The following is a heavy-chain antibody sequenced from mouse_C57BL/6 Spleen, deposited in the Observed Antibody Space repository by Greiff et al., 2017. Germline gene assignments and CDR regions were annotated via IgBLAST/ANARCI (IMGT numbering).Heavy chain of an antibody. CDR1: GFTFSSYA. J-gene: IGHJ3*01. CDR3: ANSNRAY. Sequence: EVHLVESGGGLVKPGGSLKLSCAASGFTFSSYAMSWVRQTPEKRLEWVATISDGGSYTYYPDNIKGRFTISRDNAKNNLYLQMSHLKSEDTAMYYCANSNRAYWGQGTLVTVSA. CDR2: ISDGGSYT. V-gene: IGHV5-4*01. D-gene: IGHD2-5*01.